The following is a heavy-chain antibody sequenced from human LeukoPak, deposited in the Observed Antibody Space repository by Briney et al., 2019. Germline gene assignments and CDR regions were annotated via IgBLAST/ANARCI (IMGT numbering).Heavy chain of an antibody. CDR1: GYTFTSYY. CDR2: INPNSGGT. D-gene: IGHD1-26*01. V-gene: IGHV1-2*02. CDR3: AREEVGATRGFDY. J-gene: IGHJ4*02. Sequence: ASVKVSCKASGYTFTSYYMHWVRQAPGQGLEWMGWINPNSGGTNYAQKFQGRVTMTRDTSISTAYMELSRLRSDDTAVYYCAREEVGATRGFDYWGQGTLVTVSS.